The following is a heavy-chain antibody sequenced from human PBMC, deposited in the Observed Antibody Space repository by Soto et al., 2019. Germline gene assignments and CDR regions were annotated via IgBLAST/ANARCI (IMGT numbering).Heavy chain of an antibody. CDR2: INHSGST. Sequence: SETLSLTCAVYGGSFSGYYWSWIRQPPGKGLEWIGEINHSGSTNYNPSLKSRVTISVDTSKNQFSLKLSSVTAADTAVYYCAGGSRLRYGSSTSCPLSRWGQGTLVTVSS. D-gene: IGHD2-2*01. CDR1: GGSFSGYY. J-gene: IGHJ4*02. V-gene: IGHV4-34*01. CDR3: AGGSRLRYGSSTSCPLSR.